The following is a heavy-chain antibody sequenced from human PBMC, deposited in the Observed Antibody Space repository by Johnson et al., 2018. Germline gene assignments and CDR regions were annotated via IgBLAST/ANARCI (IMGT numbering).Heavy chain of an antibody. Sequence: QVQLVQSGGGVVQPGRSLRLSCAASGFTFRSYAMHWVRQAPGKGLEGVAVISYDGSNKYYADSVKGRFTISRDNSKNTLYLQMNSLRAEDTAVYYCAKAGEDYYGMDVWGQGTTVTVSS. CDR1: GFTFRSYA. CDR3: AKAGEDYYGMDV. CDR2: ISYDGSNK. J-gene: IGHJ6*02. V-gene: IGHV3-30-3*01.